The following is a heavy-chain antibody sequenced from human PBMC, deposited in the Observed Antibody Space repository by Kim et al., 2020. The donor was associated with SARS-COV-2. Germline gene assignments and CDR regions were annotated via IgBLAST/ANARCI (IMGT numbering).Heavy chain of an antibody. CDR3: AKDGYRSGSFDY. CDR2: ISYDGSNK. Sequence: GGSLRLSCAASGFTFSSYGMHWVRQAAGKGLEWVAVISYDGSNKYYADSVKGRFTISRDNSKNTLYLQMNSLRAEDTAVYYCAKDGYRSGSFDYWGQGTLVTVSS. D-gene: IGHD6-19*01. J-gene: IGHJ4*02. CDR1: GFTFSSYG. V-gene: IGHV3-30*18.